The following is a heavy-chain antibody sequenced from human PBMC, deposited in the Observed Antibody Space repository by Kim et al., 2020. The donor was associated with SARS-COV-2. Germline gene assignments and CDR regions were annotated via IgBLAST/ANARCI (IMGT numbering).Heavy chain of an antibody. D-gene: IGHD4-17*01. J-gene: IGHJ4*02. Sequence: GGSLRLSCEASGFPFSSSAMSWVRQAPGKGLEWVSAISGSGGSTYYADSVKGRFTISRDNSKNTLYLQMNSLRAEDTAVYYCAKGPNYGDRDYWGQGTLVTVSS. V-gene: IGHV3-23*01. CDR3: AKGPNYGDRDY. CDR2: ISGSGGST. CDR1: GFPFSSSA.